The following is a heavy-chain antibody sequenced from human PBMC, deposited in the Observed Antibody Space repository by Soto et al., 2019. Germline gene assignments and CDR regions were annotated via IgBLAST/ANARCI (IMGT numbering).Heavy chain of an antibody. CDR3: ARGGSSWSAEYYEH. CDR2: ISGFNGNT. V-gene: IGHV1-18*04. Sequence: ASVKVSCKASGYTFTNYGISWVRQAPGQGPEWMGWISGFNGNTKYARKVQGRVTLTTDTSATTAYMELRGLRSDDTAVYYCARGGSSWSAEYYEHWGQGIRVTVAS. CDR1: GYTFTNYG. J-gene: IGHJ1*01. D-gene: IGHD6-13*01.